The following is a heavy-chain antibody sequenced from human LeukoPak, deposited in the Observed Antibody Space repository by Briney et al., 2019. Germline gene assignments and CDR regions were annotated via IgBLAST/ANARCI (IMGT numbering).Heavy chain of an antibody. Sequence: SETLSLTCTVSGGSISSDDDYWSWIRQPPGKGLEWIGYIHHSGSSYHTPSLESRVSMSIDTSKNQFSLKLTSVTAADTAVYYCARMDYSDLYYFDYWGQGTLVTVSS. CDR3: ARMDYSDLYYFDY. CDR2: IHHSGSS. J-gene: IGHJ4*02. V-gene: IGHV4-30-4*01. CDR1: GGSISSDDDY. D-gene: IGHD4-17*01.